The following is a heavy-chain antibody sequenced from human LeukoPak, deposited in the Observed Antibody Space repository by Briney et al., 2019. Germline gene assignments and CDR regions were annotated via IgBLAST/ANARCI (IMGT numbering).Heavy chain of an antibody. J-gene: IGHJ6*02. CDR3: ATRRITKGYCSGGSCYPGTNYYYGMDV. D-gene: IGHD2-15*01. CDR1: GGSISSSNW. CDR2: IYHSGST. V-gene: IGHV4-4*02. Sequence: SETLSLTCAVSGGSISSSNWWSWVRQPPGKGLEWIGEIYHSGSTNYNPSLKSRVTISVDRSKNQFSLKLTSVTAADTAVYYCATRRITKGYCSGGSCYPGTNYYYGMDVWGQGTTVTVSS.